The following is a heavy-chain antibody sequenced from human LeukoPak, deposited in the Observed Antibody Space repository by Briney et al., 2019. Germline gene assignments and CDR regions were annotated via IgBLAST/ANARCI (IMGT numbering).Heavy chain of an antibody. Sequence: ASMKVSCKASGYSFTSYGISWVRQAPGQGLEWMGWISAYNGNTNYAQKLQGRVTMTTDTSTSTAYMELRSLRSDDTAVYYCARVVVVVPANWFDPWGQGTLVTVSS. J-gene: IGHJ5*02. CDR1: GYSFTSYG. D-gene: IGHD2-2*01. CDR3: ARVVVVVPANWFDP. CDR2: ISAYNGNT. V-gene: IGHV1-18*01.